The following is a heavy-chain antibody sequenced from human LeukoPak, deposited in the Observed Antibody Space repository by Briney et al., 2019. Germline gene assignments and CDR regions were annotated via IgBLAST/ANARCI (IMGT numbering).Heavy chain of an antibody. CDR2: IYYSGST. D-gene: IGHD5-24*01. CDR1: GGSISSYY. J-gene: IGHJ3*02. CDR3: ARGEMATIEDAFDI. V-gene: IGHV4-59*01. Sequence: SETLSLTCTVSGGSISSYYWSWIRQPPGKGLEWIGYIYYSGSTNYNSSLKSRVTISLDTSKNQFSLKLSSVTAAGTAIYYCARGEMATIEDAFDIWGQGTMVTVSS.